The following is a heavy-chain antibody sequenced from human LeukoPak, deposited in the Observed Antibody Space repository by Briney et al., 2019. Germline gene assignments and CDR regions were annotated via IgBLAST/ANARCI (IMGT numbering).Heavy chain of an antibody. CDR3: ARDTDTVTTILDY. V-gene: IGHV3-74*01. D-gene: IGHD4-17*01. J-gene: IGHJ4*02. Sequence: GGSLRLSCAASGFTFSSYWMHWVRQAPGKGLVWVSRINSDGSSTSYADSVKGRFTISRDNAKSTLYLQMNSLRAEDMAVYYCARDTDTVTTILDYWGQGTLVTVSS. CDR2: INSDGSST. CDR1: GFTFSSYW.